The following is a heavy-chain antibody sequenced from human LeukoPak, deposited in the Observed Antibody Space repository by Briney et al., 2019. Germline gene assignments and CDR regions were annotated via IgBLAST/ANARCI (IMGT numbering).Heavy chain of an antibody. Sequence: PSQTLSLTSTVSGDFLSSGTYSCSSIRQPAGRGLERIGRSDTSGTTNYNASLKGRVTISLDTSKNQFSLQLTSTRAADTAVYYCARGRAGRLPPSNWFDAWGQGTLVTVTS. CDR3: ARGRAGRLPPSNWFDA. D-gene: IGHD2-21*01. J-gene: IGHJ5*02. CDR1: GDFLSSGTYS. CDR2: SDTSGTT. V-gene: IGHV4-61*02.